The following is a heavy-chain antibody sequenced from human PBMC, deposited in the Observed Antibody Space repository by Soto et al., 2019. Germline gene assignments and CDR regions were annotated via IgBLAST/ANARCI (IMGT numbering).Heavy chain of an antibody. Sequence: GESLKFSCTGFGYTFTSFWLSWVRQMPGRGQEWIGRIDPRDSYTNYSPCFQRHVTISADKSISTAYLQWGSRKASDTAMYYCARLFCSSSTCDSWFDPWGQGTLVTVSS. CDR1: GYTFTSFW. CDR3: ARLFCSSSTCDSWFDP. D-gene: IGHD2-2*01. V-gene: IGHV5-10-1*01. CDR2: IDPRDSYT. J-gene: IGHJ5*02.